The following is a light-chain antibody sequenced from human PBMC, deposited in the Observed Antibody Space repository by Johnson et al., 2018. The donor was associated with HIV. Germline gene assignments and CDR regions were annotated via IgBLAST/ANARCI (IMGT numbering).Light chain of an antibody. CDR2: DNT. CDR1: SSNIGNNY. CDR3: GTWDTSLSPGGV. J-gene: IGLJ1*01. V-gene: IGLV1-51*01. Sequence: VLTQPPSVSAAPGQKVTISCSGSSSNIGNNYVSWYQQLPGTAPKLLIYDNTKRPSGIPDRFSGSKSGTSATLGITGLQTGDEADYYCGTWDTSLSPGGVFGSGTKVTVL.